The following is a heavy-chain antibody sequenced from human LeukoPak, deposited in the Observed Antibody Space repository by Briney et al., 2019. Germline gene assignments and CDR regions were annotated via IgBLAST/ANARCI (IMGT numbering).Heavy chain of an antibody. CDR3: TTDPPGLYYYYMDV. D-gene: IGHD1-14*01. Sequence: PGGSLRLSCAASGFTFSNAWMSWVRQAPGKGLEWVGRIKSKTDGGTTDYAAPVEGRFTISRDDSKNTLYLQMNSLKTEDTAVYYCTTDPPGLYYYYMDVWGKGTTVTISS. CDR1: GFTFSNAW. J-gene: IGHJ6*03. V-gene: IGHV3-15*01. CDR2: IKSKTDGGTT.